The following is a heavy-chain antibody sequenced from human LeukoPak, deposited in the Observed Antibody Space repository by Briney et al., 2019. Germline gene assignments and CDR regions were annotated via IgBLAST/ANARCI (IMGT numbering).Heavy chain of an antibody. Sequence: SETLSLTCTVSGGSISSSSYYWGWIRQPPEKGLEWIGSVYYSGSTYYSPSLKSRVTISVDTSKNQFSLKLSSVTAADTAVYYCASSDGSSGLDAFDIWGQGTMVTVSS. CDR3: ASSDGSSGLDAFDI. CDR1: GGSISSSSYY. D-gene: IGHD6-19*01. J-gene: IGHJ3*02. CDR2: VYYSGST. V-gene: IGHV4-39*01.